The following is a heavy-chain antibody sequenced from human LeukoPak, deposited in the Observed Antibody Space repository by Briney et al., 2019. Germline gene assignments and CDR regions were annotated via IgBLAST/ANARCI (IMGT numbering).Heavy chain of an antibody. V-gene: IGHV4-39*07. CDR3: ARDSGTTGEVKFDP. Sequence: SETLSLTCTVSGDSISSSSFFWGWIRQPPGKGLEWIGAVYSENTYYNPSLKSRVTISIDTSKNQFSLKLTSVTAADTAVYYCARDSGTTGEVKFDPWGQGTLVTVSS. CDR1: GDSISSSSFF. D-gene: IGHD3-10*01. J-gene: IGHJ5*02. CDR2: VYSENT.